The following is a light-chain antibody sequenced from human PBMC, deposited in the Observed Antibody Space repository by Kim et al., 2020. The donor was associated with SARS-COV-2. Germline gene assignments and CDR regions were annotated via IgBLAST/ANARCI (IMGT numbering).Light chain of an antibody. CDR2: EVT. Sequence: QSALTQPPSASGSPGQSVTISCTGTSSDVGGYNYVSWYQQYPGKAPKLMIYEVTKRPSGVPDRFSGSKSGNTASLTVSGLQAEDEADYYCSSYAGSNNFVGFGGGTQLTVL. V-gene: IGLV2-8*01. CDR1: SSDVGGYNY. CDR3: SSYAGSNNFVG. J-gene: IGLJ2*01.